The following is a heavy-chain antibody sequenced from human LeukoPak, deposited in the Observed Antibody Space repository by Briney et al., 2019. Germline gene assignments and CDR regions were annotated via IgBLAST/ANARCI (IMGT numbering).Heavy chain of an antibody. CDR1: GFTFSNFA. D-gene: IGHD4-17*01. CDR2: LSSRQLHT. Sequence: GSLRLSCAASGFTFSNFAMTWVRQAPGKGLEWVSSLSSRQLHTYYSDSVKGRFTISRDNSKNTLYLPMNGLRADDTAIYYCTKDPNGDYVGAFDSWGQGILVTVSS. J-gene: IGHJ5*01. CDR3: TKDPNGDYVGAFDS. V-gene: IGHV3-23*01.